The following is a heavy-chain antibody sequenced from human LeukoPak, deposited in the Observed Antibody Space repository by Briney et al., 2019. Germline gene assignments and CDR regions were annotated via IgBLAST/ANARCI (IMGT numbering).Heavy chain of an antibody. J-gene: IGHJ4*02. CDR1: GYTFTSYD. Sequence: ASVKVSWKASGYTFTSYDINWVRQATGQGLEWMGWMNPNSGNTGYAQKFQGRVTITMNTSIITAYMELSSLRSEDTVVYYCARGPRGGGPYYFDYWGQGTLVTVSS. CDR2: MNPNSGNT. V-gene: IGHV1-8*03. CDR3: ARGPRGGGPYYFDY. D-gene: IGHD3-16*01.